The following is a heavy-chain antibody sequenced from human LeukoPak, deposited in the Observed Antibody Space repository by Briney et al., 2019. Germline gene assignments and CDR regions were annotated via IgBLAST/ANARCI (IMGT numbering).Heavy chain of an antibody. J-gene: IGHJ4*02. CDR1: GFTFSSYA. V-gene: IGHV3-23*01. CDR2: ISGVGGST. D-gene: IGHD2-8*01. CDR3: ANWREGVRPDFES. Sequence: PGGSLRLSCAASGFTFSSYAMSWVRQAPGKGLEWVSAISGVGGSTYYADSVKGRFTISRDNSKNTLYLQMNSLRAEDTALYYCANWREGVRPDFESWGQGTLVTVSS.